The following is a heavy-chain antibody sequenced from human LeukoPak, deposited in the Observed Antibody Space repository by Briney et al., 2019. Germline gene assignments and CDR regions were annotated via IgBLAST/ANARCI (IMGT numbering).Heavy chain of an antibody. Sequence: PGGSLRLSCAASGFTFSDYYMGWIRQTPGKGLEWISYITNNNGAMFYAGSLEGRFTIFRDNAKNSLYLQMNSLRPGDTAVYYCARALADNRGYYLGFDYWGQGTLVTVSS. CDR2: ITNNNGAM. CDR1: GFTFSDYY. V-gene: IGHV3-11*04. D-gene: IGHD3-22*01. J-gene: IGHJ4*02. CDR3: ARALADNRGYYLGFDY.